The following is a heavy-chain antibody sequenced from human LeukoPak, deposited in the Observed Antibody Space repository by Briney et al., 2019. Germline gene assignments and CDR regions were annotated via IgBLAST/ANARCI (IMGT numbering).Heavy chain of an antibody. Sequence: ASVKVSCKASGYTFTGYYLHWVRQAPGQGLEWMGWISAHNGNTKNAQKFQGRVTLTTDTSTSTAYMELRSLRSDDTAVYYCARANPYYDSCSFRDSWGQGNVVTVSS. D-gene: IGHD3-22*01. CDR3: ARANPYYDSCSFRDS. V-gene: IGHV1-18*04. CDR2: ISAHNGNT. CDR1: GYTFTGYY. J-gene: IGHJ4*02.